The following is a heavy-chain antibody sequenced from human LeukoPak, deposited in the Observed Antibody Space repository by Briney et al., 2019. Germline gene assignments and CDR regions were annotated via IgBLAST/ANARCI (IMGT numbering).Heavy chain of an antibody. J-gene: IGHJ6*02. CDR1: GGSISSYY. V-gene: IGHV4-59*01. CDR2: IYYSGST. Sequence: SETLSLTCTVSGGSISSYYWSWIRQPPGKGLEWIGYIYYSGSTNYNPSLKSRVTISVDTSKNQFSLKLSSVTAADTAVYYWARTGYDINYGMDVWGQGTTVTVSS. D-gene: IGHD3-9*01. CDR3: ARTGYDINYGMDV.